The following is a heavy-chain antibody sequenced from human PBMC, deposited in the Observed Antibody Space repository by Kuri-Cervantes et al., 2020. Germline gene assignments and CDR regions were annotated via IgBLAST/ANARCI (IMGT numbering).Heavy chain of an antibody. J-gene: IGHJ6*02. CDR1: GYTFTSYG. CDR2: ISAYNGNT. D-gene: IGHD6-19*01. CDR3: ARVVAGLYYYYGMDV. V-gene: IGHV1-18*01. Sequence: ASVKVSCKASGYTFTSYGISWVRQAPGQGLEWMGWISAYNGNTNYAQKFQGRVTITADESTSTAYMELSSLRSDDTAVYYCARVVAGLYYYYGMDVWGQGTTVTVSS.